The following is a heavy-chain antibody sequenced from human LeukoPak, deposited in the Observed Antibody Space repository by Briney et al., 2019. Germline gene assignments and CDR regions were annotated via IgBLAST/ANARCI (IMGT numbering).Heavy chain of an antibody. CDR3: AKSLEHQWLVPTGHYYGMDV. V-gene: IGHV3-23*01. J-gene: IGHJ6*02. Sequence: PGGSLRLSCAASGFTFTSYSMNWVRQAPGKGLEWVSTISGSGGSTYYADSVKGRFTISRDNSKNTLYLQMNSLRAEDTAVYYCAKSLEHQWLVPTGHYYGMDVWGQGTTVTVSS. CDR1: GFTFTSYS. D-gene: IGHD6-19*01. CDR2: ISGSGGST.